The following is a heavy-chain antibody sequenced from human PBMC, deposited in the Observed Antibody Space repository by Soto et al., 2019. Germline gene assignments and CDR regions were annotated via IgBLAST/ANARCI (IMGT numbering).Heavy chain of an antibody. V-gene: IGHV3-30*18. D-gene: IGHD6-19*01. Sequence: PGGSLRLSCAASGFTLSSYGMHWVRQAPGKGLEWVAVISYDGSNKYYADSVKGRFTISRDNSKNTLYLQMNSLRAEDTAVYYCAKDQDGAVDYWGQGTLVTVSS. CDR3: AKDQDGAVDY. CDR2: ISYDGSNK. J-gene: IGHJ4*02. CDR1: GFTLSSYG.